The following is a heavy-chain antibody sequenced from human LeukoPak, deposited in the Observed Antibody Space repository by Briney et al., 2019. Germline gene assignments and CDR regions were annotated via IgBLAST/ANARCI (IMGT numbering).Heavy chain of an antibody. CDR3: ASNYYGSGPFDY. CDR1: GYTFTSYG. Sequence: ASVKVSCKASGYTFTSYGISWVRQAPGQGLEWMGWISAYNGNTNYAQKFQGRVTMTRDTSTSTVYMELSSLRSEDTAVYYCASNYYGSGPFDYWGQGTLVTVSS. J-gene: IGHJ4*02. CDR2: ISAYNGNT. V-gene: IGHV1-18*01. D-gene: IGHD3-10*01.